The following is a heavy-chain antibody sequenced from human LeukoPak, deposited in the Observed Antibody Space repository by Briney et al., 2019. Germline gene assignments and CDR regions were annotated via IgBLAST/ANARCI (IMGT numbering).Heavy chain of an antibody. J-gene: IGHJ4*02. CDR1: GFTFSSYG. V-gene: IGHV3-30*03. CDR2: ISYDGSNK. CDR3: ARENDILTGYCFDY. Sequence: GGSLRLSCAASGFTFSSYGMHWVRQAPGKGLEWVAVISYDGSNKYYADSVKGRFTISRDNSKNTLYLQMNSLRAEDTAVYYCARENDILTGYCFDYWGQGTLVTVSS. D-gene: IGHD3-9*01.